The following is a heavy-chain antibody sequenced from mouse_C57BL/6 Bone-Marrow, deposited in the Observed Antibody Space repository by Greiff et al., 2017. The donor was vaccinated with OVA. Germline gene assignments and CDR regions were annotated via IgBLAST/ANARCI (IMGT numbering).Heavy chain of an antibody. D-gene: IGHD2-4*01. J-gene: IGHJ2*01. CDR2: IYPRSGNT. CDR3: ARKRAIYYDYVDY. CDR1: GYTFTSYG. V-gene: IGHV1-81*01. Sequence: QVQLKESGAELARPGASVKLSCKASGYTFTSYGISWVKQRTGQGLEWIGEIYPRSGNTYYNEKFKGKATLTADKSSSTAYMELRSLTSEDSAVYFCARKRAIYYDYVDYWGQGTTLTVSS.